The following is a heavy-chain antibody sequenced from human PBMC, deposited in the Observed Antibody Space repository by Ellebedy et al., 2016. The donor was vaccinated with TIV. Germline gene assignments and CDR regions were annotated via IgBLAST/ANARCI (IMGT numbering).Heavy chain of an antibody. Sequence: ASVKVSCKASGGTFSSYAISWVRQAPGQGLEWMGIINPSGGSTTYAQKLQGRVNMTREKSTRTFYMELSSLRSEDTAVYYCARDSENGLDVWGQGTQVTVSS. J-gene: IGHJ6*02. CDR1: GGTFSSYA. V-gene: IGHV1-46*04. CDR3: ARDSENGLDV. D-gene: IGHD1-26*01. CDR2: INPSGGST.